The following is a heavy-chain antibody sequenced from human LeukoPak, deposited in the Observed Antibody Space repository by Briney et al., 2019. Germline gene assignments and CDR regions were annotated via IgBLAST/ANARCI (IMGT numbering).Heavy chain of an antibody. Sequence: HGESLKISCKGSGYSFTSYWIGWVRQMPGKGLEWMGIIYPGDSDTRYSPSLQGQVTISADKSISTAYLQWSSLKASDTAMYYCARLRYSSSWYEPYDYWGQGTLVTVSS. D-gene: IGHD6-13*01. J-gene: IGHJ4*02. CDR2: IYPGDSDT. CDR1: GYSFTSYW. V-gene: IGHV5-51*01. CDR3: ARLRYSSSWYEPYDY.